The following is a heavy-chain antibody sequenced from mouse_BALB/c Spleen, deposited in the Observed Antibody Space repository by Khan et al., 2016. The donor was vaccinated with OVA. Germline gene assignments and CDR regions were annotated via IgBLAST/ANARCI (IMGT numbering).Heavy chain of an antibody. CDR2: ISTYYGDA. CDR1: GYTFTDFT. Sequence: QVQLKESGAELVRPGVSVKISCKGSGYTFTDFTMHWVKQSHAMSLEWIGVISTYYGDANYNQKFKDKATMTVDKSSNTAYMDLARLTSEDSAIYSWARGGGGDRFLYWGQGTLVTVSA. J-gene: IGHJ3*01. CDR3: ARGGGGDRFLY. V-gene: IGHV1S137*01.